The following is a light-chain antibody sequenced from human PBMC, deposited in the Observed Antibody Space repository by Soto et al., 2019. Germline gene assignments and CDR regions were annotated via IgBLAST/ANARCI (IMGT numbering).Light chain of an antibody. J-gene: IGKJ4*01. CDR1: QSISYSSNNGNY. V-gene: IGKV4-1*01. CDR3: QQYYSTPVT. CDR2: WAS. Sequence: DIVMTQSPDSLAVSLGARATINCKSSQSISYSSNNGNYLAWYQQKPGQPPKLLIDWASTRQSGVPDRFSGSGSGTDFTLTISRLQAEDVAVYYCQQYYSTPVTFGGGTKVEIK.